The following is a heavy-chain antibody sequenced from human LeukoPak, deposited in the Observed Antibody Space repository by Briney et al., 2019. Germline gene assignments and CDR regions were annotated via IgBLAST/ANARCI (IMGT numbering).Heavy chain of an antibody. D-gene: IGHD3-10*01. Sequence: GESLRISCKGSGYNFSRYWIGWVRQMAGKGLEWMGIIYPGDSETRYSPSFQGQVTISADKSINTAYLQWSSLMASDTAMYYCAKGSGSYYKVPFDYWGQGTLVTVSS. CDR3: AKGSGSYYKVPFDY. CDR2: IYPGDSET. J-gene: IGHJ4*02. V-gene: IGHV5-51*01. CDR1: GYNFSRYW.